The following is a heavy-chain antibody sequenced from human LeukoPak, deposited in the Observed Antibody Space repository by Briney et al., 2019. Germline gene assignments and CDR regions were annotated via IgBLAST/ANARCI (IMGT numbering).Heavy chain of an antibody. Sequence: SETLSLTCTVSGGSISSGDYSWSWIRQHPGKGLEWIGYIYYSGSTYYNPSLKSRVIISLDTSKNQFSLKLSSVTAADTAVYYCATLHSSGSFFTWGQGTLVTVSS. J-gene: IGHJ5*02. V-gene: IGHV4-31*03. CDR3: ATLHSSGSFFT. CDR2: IYYSGST. D-gene: IGHD1-26*01. CDR1: GGSISSGDYS.